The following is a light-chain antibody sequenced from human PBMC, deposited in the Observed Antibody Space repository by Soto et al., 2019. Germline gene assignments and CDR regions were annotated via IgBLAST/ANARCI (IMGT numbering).Light chain of an antibody. CDR2: DAS. V-gene: IGKV3-15*01. J-gene: IGKJ1*01. CDR3: QQYNNWPPWT. Sequence: ILMTQSPATLSVSPGERATLSCSASQSFSNNLAWYQQKPGHAPRLLIYDASTRATGIPARFSGSGSGTEFTLTISGLQSEDFAVYYCQQYNNWPPWTFGQGTKVELK. CDR1: QSFSNN.